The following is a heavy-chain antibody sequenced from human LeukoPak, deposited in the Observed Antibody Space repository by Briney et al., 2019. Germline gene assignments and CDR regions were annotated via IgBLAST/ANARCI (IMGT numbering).Heavy chain of an antibody. CDR1: GGSFSGYY. CDR2: INHSGST. Sequence: PSETLSLTCAVYGGSFSGYYWSWIRQPPGKGLEWIGEINHSGSTNYNPSLKSRVTISVDTSKNQFSLKLSSVTAADTAVYYCARGIINYDSSGYDYWGQGTLVTVSS. D-gene: IGHD3-22*01. CDR3: ARGIINYDSSGYDY. V-gene: IGHV4-34*01. J-gene: IGHJ4*02.